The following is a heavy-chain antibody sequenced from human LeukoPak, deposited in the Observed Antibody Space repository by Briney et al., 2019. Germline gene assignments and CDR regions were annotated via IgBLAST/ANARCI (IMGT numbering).Heavy chain of an antibody. CDR1: GFTFSSYS. V-gene: IGHV3-48*04. D-gene: IGHD3-9*01. CDR2: ISSSSSTI. J-gene: IGHJ4*02. CDR3: ARGLHYDISTAVRNLADY. Sequence: PGGSLRLSCAASGFTFSSYSMNWVRQAPGKGLEWVSYISSSSSTIYYADSVKGRFTISRDNAKNSLYLQMNSLRAEDTAVYYCARGLHYDISTAVRNLADYWGQGTLVTVSS.